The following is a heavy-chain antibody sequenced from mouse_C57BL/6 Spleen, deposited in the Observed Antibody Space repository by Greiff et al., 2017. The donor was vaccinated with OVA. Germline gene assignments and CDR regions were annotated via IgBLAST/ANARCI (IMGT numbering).Heavy chain of an antibody. CDR1: GYTFTSYW. D-gene: IGHD2-5*01. V-gene: IGHV1-53*01. CDR3: ATIYYSNYAWFAY. Sequence: VQLQQSGTELVKPGASVTLSCKASGYTFTSYWMHWVKQRPGQGLEWIGNITPSNGGTTYHEKFQSKATLTVDKSSRTAYMQLSSLTSEDSAVYYCATIYYSNYAWFAYWGQGTLVTVSA. CDR2: ITPSNGGT. J-gene: IGHJ3*01.